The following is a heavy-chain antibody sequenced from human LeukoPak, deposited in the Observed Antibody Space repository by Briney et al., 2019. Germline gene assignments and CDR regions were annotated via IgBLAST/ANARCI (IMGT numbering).Heavy chain of an antibody. CDR1: GFTFSSYA. J-gene: IGHJ4*02. CDR3: ARNYYDSRGYYYVPVFDH. Sequence: GGSLRLSCAASGFTFSSYAMHWVRQAPGKGLEYVSAISSNGGSTYYANSVKGRFTISRDNSQNTLYFQMGSLITEDMAVYYCARNYYDSRGYYYVPVFDHWGQGTLVTVSS. CDR2: ISSNGGST. V-gene: IGHV3-64*01. D-gene: IGHD3-22*01.